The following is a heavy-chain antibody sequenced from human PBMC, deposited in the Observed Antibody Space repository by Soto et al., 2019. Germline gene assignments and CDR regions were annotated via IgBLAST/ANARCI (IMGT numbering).Heavy chain of an antibody. V-gene: IGHV6-1*01. D-gene: IGHD2-2*01. CDR2: TYYRSKWYN. Sequence: SQTLSLTCAISGDSVSSNSAAWNWIRQSPSRGLEWLGRTYYRSKWYNDYAVSVKSRITINPDTSKNQFSLQLNSVTPEDTAVYYCARSIVVVPAAILKNRFDPWGQGTLVTVSS. CDR1: GDSVSSNSAA. CDR3: ARSIVVVPAAILKNRFDP. J-gene: IGHJ5*02.